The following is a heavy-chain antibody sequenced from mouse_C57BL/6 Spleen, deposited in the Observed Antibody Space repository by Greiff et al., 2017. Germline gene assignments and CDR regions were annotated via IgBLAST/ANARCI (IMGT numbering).Heavy chain of an antibody. Sequence: VQLQQSGAELARPGASVKLSCKASGYTFTSYGIRWVKQRTGQGLEWIGEIYPTSGNTYYNEKFKGKATLTADTSSSTAYMELRSLTSEDSAVXFCARGDYCDYDFHYAMDYWGQGTSVTVSS. V-gene: IGHV1-81*01. CDR3: ARGDYCDYDFHYAMDY. J-gene: IGHJ4*01. CDR2: IYPTSGNT. D-gene: IGHD2-4*01. CDR1: GYTFTSYG.